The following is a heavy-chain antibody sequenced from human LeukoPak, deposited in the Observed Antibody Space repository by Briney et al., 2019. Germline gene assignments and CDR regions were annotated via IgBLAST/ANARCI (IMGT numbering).Heavy chain of an antibody. CDR3: VRDRYVLYYYGSGSYLDY. CDR1: RFTFSSYE. D-gene: IGHD3-10*01. Sequence: GGSLRLFCAASRFTFSSYEMTWVRQAPGKGLEWVSYISSSGSTIYYADSVKGRFTISRDNAKNSLYLQLNSLRAEDTAVYYCVRDRYVLYYYGSGSYLDYWGQGTLVTVSS. J-gene: IGHJ4*02. V-gene: IGHV3-48*03. CDR2: ISSSGSTI.